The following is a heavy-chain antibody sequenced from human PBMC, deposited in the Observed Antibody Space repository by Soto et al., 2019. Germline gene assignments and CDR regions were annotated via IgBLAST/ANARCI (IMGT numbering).Heavy chain of an antibody. Sequence: VSVKVPCTASRHPSTSYAISWLQQAPGQGLEWMRWISAYNGNTNYAQKLQSRVTMTTDTSTSTAYVELRSLRSNDTAVYYCAYSSSRNYGMDVWGQGTTVTVSS. V-gene: IGHV1-18*04. CDR1: RHPSTSYA. D-gene: IGHD6-6*01. J-gene: IGHJ6*02. CDR2: ISAYNGNT. CDR3: AYSSSRNYGMDV.